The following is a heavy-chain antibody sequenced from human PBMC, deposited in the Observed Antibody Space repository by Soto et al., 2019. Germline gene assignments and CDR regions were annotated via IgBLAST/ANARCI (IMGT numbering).Heavy chain of an antibody. J-gene: IGHJ4*02. CDR1: GFTFSSYA. CDR2: IRGSGGST. CDR3: AKGGGSVVITANLAY. Sequence: EVQLLESGGGLVQPGGSLRLSCAASGFTFSSYAMSWVRQAPGKGLEWVSAIRGSGGSTYYADSVKGRFTISRDNSKNTLYLQMTSLRAEDTAVYYCAKGGGSVVITANLAYWGQGTLVTVSS. V-gene: IGHV3-23*01. D-gene: IGHD3-22*01.